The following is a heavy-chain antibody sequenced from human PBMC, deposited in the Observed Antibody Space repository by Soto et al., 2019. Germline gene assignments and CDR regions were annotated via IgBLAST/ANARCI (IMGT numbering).Heavy chain of an antibody. Sequence: SETLSLTCTVSGGSISSGDYYWSWIRQPPGKGLEWIGYIYYSGSTYYNPSLKSRVTISVDTSKNQFSLKLSSVTAADTAVYYCARGITMVRGAPYYYGMDVWGQGTTVTVSS. D-gene: IGHD3-10*01. CDR1: GGSISSGDYY. CDR2: IYYSGST. CDR3: ARGITMVRGAPYYYGMDV. V-gene: IGHV4-30-4*01. J-gene: IGHJ6*02.